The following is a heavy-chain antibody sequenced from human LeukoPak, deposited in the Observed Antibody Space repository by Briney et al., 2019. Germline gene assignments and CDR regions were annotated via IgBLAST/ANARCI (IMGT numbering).Heavy chain of an antibody. CDR3: ARGHLSGSPRLRLVEFPD. D-gene: IGHD3-16*01. V-gene: IGHV4-34*01. CDR2: ISHSGTT. J-gene: IGHJ4*02. Sequence: PGGSLRLSCAASGFTFSSYAMNWVRQAPGKGLEWIGEISHSGTTNYSPSVKSRITISVDTSKNQFSLRLRSLSAADTAVYYCARGHLSGSPRLRLVEFPDWGQGTLATVSS. CDR1: GFTFSSYA.